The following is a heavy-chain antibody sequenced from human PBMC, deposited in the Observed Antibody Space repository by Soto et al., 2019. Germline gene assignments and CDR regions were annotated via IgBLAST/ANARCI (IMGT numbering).Heavy chain of an antibody. CDR2: IYHSGST. J-gene: IGHJ4*02. CDR3: ASNRGGYSGFDYYY. Sequence: QLQLQESGSGLVKPSQTLSLICAVSGGSISSGGYSWSWIRQPPGKGLEWIGYIYHSGSTYYNPSLKRRLTLSVDRSQNQFSLNLSSVTAADTAVYYCASNRGGYSGFDYYYWGQGTLVTVSS. V-gene: IGHV4-30-2*01. D-gene: IGHD5-12*01. CDR1: GGSISSGGYS.